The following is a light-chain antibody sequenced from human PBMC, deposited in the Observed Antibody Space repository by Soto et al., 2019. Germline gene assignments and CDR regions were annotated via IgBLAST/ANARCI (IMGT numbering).Light chain of an antibody. CDR1: ESVRTN. V-gene: IGKV3-15*01. CDR2: VAS. CDR3: QQYNSWPPSIT. J-gene: IGKJ5*01. Sequence: ERVMTQSPATLSVSPGERATLSCRASESVRTNLAWYQQRPGQSPRLLIYVASTRASGVPARFSGSGSGTEFPLTISSLQSEDFAVYYCQQYNSWPPSITFGQGTRLEIK.